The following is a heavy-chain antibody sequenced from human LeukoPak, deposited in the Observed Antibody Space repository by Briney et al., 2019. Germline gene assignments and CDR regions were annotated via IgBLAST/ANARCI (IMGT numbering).Heavy chain of an antibody. V-gene: IGHV3-74*01. Sequence: KGLVWVSRINSDGSSTSYADSVKARFTISRDNAKNTLYLQMNSLRAEDTAVYYCARGVTDYWGQGTLVTVSS. J-gene: IGHJ4*02. CDR2: INSDGSST. CDR3: ARGVTDY. D-gene: IGHD4-23*01.